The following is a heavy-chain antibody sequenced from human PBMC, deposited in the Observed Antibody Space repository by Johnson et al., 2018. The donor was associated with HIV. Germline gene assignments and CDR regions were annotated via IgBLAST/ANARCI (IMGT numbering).Heavy chain of an antibody. V-gene: IGHV3-30-3*01. Sequence: QVQLVESGGGVVQPGRSLRLSCAASGFTFSSYSVHWVRQAPGKGLEWVAVISFDGYNKYYADSVNGRFTISRDSSEKTLYLQMNSLRPEDTAVYYCARGLELYLDLGWDDAFDIWGQGTMVTVSS. CDR2: ISFDGYNK. J-gene: IGHJ3*02. CDR1: GFTFSSYS. D-gene: IGHD1-26*01. CDR3: ARGLELYLDLGWDDAFDI.